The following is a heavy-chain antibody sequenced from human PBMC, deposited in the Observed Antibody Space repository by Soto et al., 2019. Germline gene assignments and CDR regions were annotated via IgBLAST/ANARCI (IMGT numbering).Heavy chain of an antibody. J-gene: IGHJ6*04. V-gene: IGHV1-69*01. CDR1: GGTFSSYA. Sequence: SVQVSCKASGGTFSSYAISWVRQAPGQGLEWMGGIIPIFGTANYAQKFQGRVTITADESTSTAYMELSSPRSEDTAVYYCARAGCSGGSCSHSWNRYYYYYGMDVSGKGTTVTV. D-gene: IGHD2-15*01. CDR2: IIPIFGTA. CDR3: ARAGCSGGSCSHSWNRYYYYYGMDV.